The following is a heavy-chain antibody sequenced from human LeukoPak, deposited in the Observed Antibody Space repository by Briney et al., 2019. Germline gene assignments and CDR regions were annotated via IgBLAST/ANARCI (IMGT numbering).Heavy chain of an antibody. CDR2: ISSSSSTI. CDR1: GFTFSSYS. J-gene: IGHJ3*02. CDR3: AREKLRFLEWPWNAFDI. D-gene: IGHD3-3*01. V-gene: IGHV3-48*01. Sequence: GGSLRLSCAASGFTFSSYSMNWVRQAPGKGLEWVSYISSSSSTIYYADAVKGRFTITRDNAKNSLYLQMNSLRAEDTAVYYCAREKLRFLEWPWNAFDIWGQGTMVTVSS.